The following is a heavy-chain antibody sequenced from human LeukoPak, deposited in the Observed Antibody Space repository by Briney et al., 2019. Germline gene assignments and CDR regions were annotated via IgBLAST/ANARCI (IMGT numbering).Heavy chain of an antibody. Sequence: GASVKVSCKASGYTFTGYYMHWVRQAPGQGLEWMGWINPNSGGTNYAQKFQGSVTMTRDTSISTAYMELSRLRSDDTAVYYCARAEGSGYSVDYWGQGTLVTVSS. D-gene: IGHD3-3*01. CDR3: ARAEGSGYSVDY. CDR2: INPNSGGT. CDR1: GYTFTGYY. J-gene: IGHJ4*02. V-gene: IGHV1-2*02.